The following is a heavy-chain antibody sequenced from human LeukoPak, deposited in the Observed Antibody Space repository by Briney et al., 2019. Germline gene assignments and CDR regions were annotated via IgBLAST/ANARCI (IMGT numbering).Heavy chain of an antibody. V-gene: IGHV3-33*01. CDR1: GFTFSSYG. J-gene: IGHJ4*02. CDR2: IWYDGSNK. D-gene: IGHD1-1*01. CDR3: AREGQQGYYFDY. Sequence: RRSLRLSCAASGFTFSSYGMHWVRQAPGKGLEWVAAIWYDGSNKYYADSVKGRFTISRDNSKNTLYLQMNSLRAEDTAVYYCAREGQQGYYFDYWGQGTLVTVSS.